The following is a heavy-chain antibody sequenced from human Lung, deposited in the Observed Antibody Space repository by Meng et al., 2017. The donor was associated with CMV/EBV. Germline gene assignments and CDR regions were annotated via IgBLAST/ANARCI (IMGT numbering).Heavy chain of an antibody. J-gene: IGHJ3*02. CDR2: VSGCDGET. CDR3: VRDEECIARSDFFDI. V-gene: IGHV1-18*01. Sequence: ASVXVSXKASGYTFSSYGISWVRQAPGQGLEWMGWVSGCDGETNYAQEIEGRVTMTTDTSTSTVYMELRSLRSDDTAVYYCVRDEECIARSDFFDIWGQGXTVTVSS. CDR1: GYTFSSYG. D-gene: IGHD2-21*01.